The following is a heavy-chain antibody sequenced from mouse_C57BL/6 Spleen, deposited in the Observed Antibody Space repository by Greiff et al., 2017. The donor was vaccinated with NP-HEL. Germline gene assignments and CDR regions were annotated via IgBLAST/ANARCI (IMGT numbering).Heavy chain of an antibody. V-gene: IGHV10-1*01. CDR1: GFSFNTYA. D-gene: IGHD2-3*01. CDR2: IRSKSNNYAT. Sequence: EVKLMESGGGLVQPKGSLKLSCAASGFSFNTYAMNWVRQAPGKGLEWVARIRSKSNNYATYYADSVKDRFTISRDDSESMLYLQMNNLKTEDTAMYYCMRDGYYHFDYWGQGTTLTVSS. J-gene: IGHJ2*01. CDR3: MRDGYYHFDY.